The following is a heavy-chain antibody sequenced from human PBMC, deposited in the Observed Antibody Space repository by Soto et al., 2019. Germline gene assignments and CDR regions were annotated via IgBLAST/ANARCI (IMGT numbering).Heavy chain of an antibody. CDR2: ISYDGSNK. J-gene: IGHJ6*02. CDR1: GFTFSSYG. CDR3: ANDLYYYDSSGYYYYYYGMDV. Sequence: GGSLRLSCAASGFTFSSYGMHWVRQAPGKGLEWVAVISYDGSNKYYADSVKGRFTISRDNSKNTLYLQMNSLRAEDTAVYYCANDLYYYDSSGYYYYYYGMDVWGQGTTVTVSS. V-gene: IGHV3-30*18. D-gene: IGHD3-22*01.